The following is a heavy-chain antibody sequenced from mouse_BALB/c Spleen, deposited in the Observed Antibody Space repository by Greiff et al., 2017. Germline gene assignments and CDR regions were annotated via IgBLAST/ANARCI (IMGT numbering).Heavy chain of an antibody. Sequence: QVQLQQSGAELVRPGSSVKISCKASGYAFSSYWMNWVKQRPGQGLEWIGQIYPGDGDTNYNGKFKGKATLTADKSSSTAYMQLSSLTSEDSAVYFCARRRGNLYAMDYWGQGTSVTVSS. V-gene: IGHV1-80*01. CDR3: ARRRGNLYAMDY. CDR1: GYAFSSYW. D-gene: IGHD2-1*01. CDR2: IYPGDGDT. J-gene: IGHJ4*01.